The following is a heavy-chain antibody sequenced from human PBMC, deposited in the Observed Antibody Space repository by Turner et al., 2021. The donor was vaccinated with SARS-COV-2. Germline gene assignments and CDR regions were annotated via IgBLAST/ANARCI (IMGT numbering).Heavy chain of an antibody. CDR1: GFTFSSYG. Sequence: QVQLVESGGGVVQPGRSLRLPCAASGFTFSSYGMHWVRQAPGKGLEWVAVIRYDGSNKYYADSVKGRFTISRDNSKNTLYLQMNSLRAEDTAVYYCAREAYYDSSGAFDYWGQGTLVTVSS. J-gene: IGHJ4*02. CDR3: AREAYYDSSGAFDY. CDR2: IRYDGSNK. V-gene: IGHV3-33*01. D-gene: IGHD3-22*01.